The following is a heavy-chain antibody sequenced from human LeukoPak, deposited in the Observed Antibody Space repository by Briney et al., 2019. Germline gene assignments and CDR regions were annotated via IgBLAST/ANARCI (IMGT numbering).Heavy chain of an antibody. V-gene: IGHV4-39*07. CDR1: GGSISSSSYY. Sequence: SETLSLTCTVSGGSISSSSYYWGWIRQPPGKGLEWIGSIYYSGSTYYNPSLKSRVTISVDTSKNQFSLKLSSVAAADTAVYYCARDLGYCSSTSCSGDAFDIWGQGTMVTVSS. J-gene: IGHJ3*02. CDR2: IYYSGST. D-gene: IGHD2-2*01. CDR3: ARDLGYCSSTSCSGDAFDI.